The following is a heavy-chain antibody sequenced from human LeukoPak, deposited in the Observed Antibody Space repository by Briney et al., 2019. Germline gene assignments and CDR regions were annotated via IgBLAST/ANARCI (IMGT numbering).Heavy chain of an antibody. CDR1: GYTFTSYY. V-gene: IGHV1-46*01. CDR2: INPSGGST. J-gene: IGHJ4*02. CDR3: ARDTKAPMVRGSGGYFDY. Sequence: ASVKVSCKASGYTFTSYYMHWVRQAPGQGLEWMGIINPSGGSTSYAQKFQGRVTMTRDTSTSTVYMELSSLRSEDTAVYYCARDTKAPMVRGSGGYFDYWGQGTLVTVPS. D-gene: IGHD3-10*01.